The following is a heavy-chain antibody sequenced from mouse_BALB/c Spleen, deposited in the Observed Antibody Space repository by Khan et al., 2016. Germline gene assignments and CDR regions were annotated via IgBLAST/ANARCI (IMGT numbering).Heavy chain of an antibody. V-gene: IGHV14-3*02. D-gene: IGHD1-1*01. CDR3: ASSYYGSRYYFYD. CDR1: GFNIKDTY. J-gene: IGHJ2*01. Sequence: VQLQQSGAELVKPGASVKLSCTASGFNIKDTYMHWVKKRPEQGLEWIGRIDPANGNTKYDSKFQGKATITADTSSNTAYLQLSSLTSEDTAVYYCASSYYGSRYYFYDWGQDTTLTVSA. CDR2: IDPANGNT.